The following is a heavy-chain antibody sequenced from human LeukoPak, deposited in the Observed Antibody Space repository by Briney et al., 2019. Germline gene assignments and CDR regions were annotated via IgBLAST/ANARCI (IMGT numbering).Heavy chain of an antibody. CDR3: ARDILVGGAFDI. V-gene: IGHV1-18*01. Sequence: ASVKVSCKASGYTFTRHTMHWVRQAPGQRLKWMGWISAYNDNTNFAQKFQGRVTMTTDTSTTTAYMELGSLRSDDTAVYYCARDILVGGAFDIWGQGTMVTVSS. J-gene: IGHJ3*02. CDR1: GYTFTRHT. CDR2: ISAYNDNT. D-gene: IGHD3-16*01.